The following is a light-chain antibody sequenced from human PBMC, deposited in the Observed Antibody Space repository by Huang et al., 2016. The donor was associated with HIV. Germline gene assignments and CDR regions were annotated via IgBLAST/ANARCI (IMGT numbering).Light chain of an antibody. CDR1: QSVSRF. J-gene: IGKJ4*02. CDR2: DAS. V-gene: IGKV3-11*01. Sequence: EIVLTQSPATLSLSPGERATLSCRSSQSVSRFLAWYQQKAGQAPRRLIYDASNRAIYIPRRFSGSGSGTEFTLSISSLEPEDFAGYYCQQRSSWPRVTFGGGTKVELK. CDR3: QQRSSWPRVT.